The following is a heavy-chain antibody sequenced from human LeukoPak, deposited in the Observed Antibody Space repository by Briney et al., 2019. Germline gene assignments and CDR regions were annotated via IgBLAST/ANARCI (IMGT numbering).Heavy chain of an antibody. CDR1: GGTFSSYA. V-gene: IGHV1-69*01. D-gene: IGHD3-10*01. CDR3: ARATTMVRGVIITQDSRDAFDI. CDR2: IIPIFGTA. Sequence: SVKVSCKASGGTFSSYAISWVRQALGQGLEWMGGIIPIFGTANYAQKFQGRVTITADESTSTAYMELSSLRPEDTAVYYCARATTMVRGVIITQDSRDAFDIWGRGTMVTVSS. J-gene: IGHJ3*02.